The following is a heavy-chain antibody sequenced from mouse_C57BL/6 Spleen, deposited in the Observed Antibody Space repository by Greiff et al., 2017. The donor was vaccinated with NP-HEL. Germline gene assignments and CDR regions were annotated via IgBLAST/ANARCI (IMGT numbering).Heavy chain of an antibody. V-gene: IGHV1-64*01. CDR3: AVITTVVDWYFDV. CDR1: GYTFTSYW. D-gene: IGHD1-1*01. J-gene: IGHJ1*03. CDR2: IHPNSGST. Sequence: QVQLQQSGAELVKPGASVKLSCKASGYTFTSYWMHWVKQRPGQGLEWIGMIHPNSGSTNYNEKFKSKATLTVDKSSSTAYMQLSSLTSEDSAVYYCAVITTVVDWYFDVWGTGTTVTVSS.